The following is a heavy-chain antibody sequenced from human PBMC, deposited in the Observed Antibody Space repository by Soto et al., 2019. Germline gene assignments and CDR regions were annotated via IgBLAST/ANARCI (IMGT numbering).Heavy chain of an antibody. CDR3: AKDRGIMITFGGVIVPTFDY. J-gene: IGHJ4*02. Sequence: EVQLLESGGGLVQPGGSLRLSCAASGFTFSSYAMSWVRQAPGKGLEWVSAISGSGGSTYYAASVKGRFTISRDNSKNTLYLQMNSLRAEDTAGYYCAKDRGIMITFGGVIVPTFDYWGQGTLVTVSS. CDR2: ISGSGGST. CDR1: GFTFSSYA. V-gene: IGHV3-23*01. D-gene: IGHD3-16*02.